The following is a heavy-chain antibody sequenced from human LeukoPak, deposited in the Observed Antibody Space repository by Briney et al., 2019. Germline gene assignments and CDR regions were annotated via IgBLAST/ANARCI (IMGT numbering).Heavy chain of an antibody. CDR2: IYYSGTT. D-gene: IGHD2/OR15-2a*01. J-gene: IGHJ2*01. CDR3: ARNSPVYWNFDL. CDR1: GDSVNNNHYY. V-gene: IGHV4-39*01. Sequence: SETLSLTCTVSGDSVNNNHYYWAWIRQPPGKGLEWIGSIYYSGTTYYNPSLGSRVTMSVDTSENQLSLKLTSVSAADTALYYCARNSPVYWNFDLWGRGTLVSVSS.